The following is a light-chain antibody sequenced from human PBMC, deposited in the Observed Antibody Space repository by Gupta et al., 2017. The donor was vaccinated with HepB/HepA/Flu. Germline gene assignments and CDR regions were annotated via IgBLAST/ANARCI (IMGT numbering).Light chain of an antibody. Sequence: DIQLTQSPSFLSASAGDRVTITCRASQGISNCLAWYQQKPGRAPKLLIHTASTLYGGVPSRFSGSGSGTEFTLTISSLQPEDVATYYCQQRHSYPITFGQGTRLEIE. CDR2: TAS. CDR1: QGISNC. J-gene: IGKJ5*01. V-gene: IGKV1-9*01. CDR3: QQRHSYPIT.